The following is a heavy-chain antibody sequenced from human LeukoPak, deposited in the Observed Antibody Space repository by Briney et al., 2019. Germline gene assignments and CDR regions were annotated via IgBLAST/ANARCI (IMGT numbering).Heavy chain of an antibody. J-gene: IGHJ6*02. D-gene: IGHD6-13*01. CDR1: GYTFTSYD. CDR2: MNPNRGNT. V-gene: IGHV1-8*01. CDR3: ARAGTSGTSSSWYQYYYYYDSMDV. Sequence: ASVQVSCQASGYTFTSYDINWVRPATGKGLEGMGWMNPNRGNTGYAQKFQGRVTMTRNTSISTAYMELSSLRSEDTAVYYCARAGTSGTSSSWYQYYYYYDSMDVWGQGTTVTVSS.